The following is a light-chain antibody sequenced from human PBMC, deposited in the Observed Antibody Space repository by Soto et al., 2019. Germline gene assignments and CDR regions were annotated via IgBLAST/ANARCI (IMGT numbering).Light chain of an antibody. Sequence: EIVMTQSPATLSVSPGERATLSCRASQSVSSHLAWYQQKPGQAPRLVIYGASTRLTGIPAMFIGGGSGIEFTLSVVSLQSEDFSVYYCQQYNNLPPLTFGGGTKVEIK. CDR2: GAS. V-gene: IGKV3-15*01. J-gene: IGKJ4*01. CDR1: QSVSSH. CDR3: QQYNNLPPLT.